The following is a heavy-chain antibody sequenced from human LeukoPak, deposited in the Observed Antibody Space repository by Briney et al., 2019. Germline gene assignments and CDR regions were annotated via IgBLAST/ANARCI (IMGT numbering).Heavy chain of an antibody. V-gene: IGHV3-48*03. CDR3: ARDYGDYGSDY. J-gene: IGHJ4*02. CDR2: ISSSGSTI. Sequence: GGSLRLSCAASGFTFSSYEMNWVRQAPGKGLEWVSYISSSGSTIYYADSVKGRFTISRDNAKNSLYLQMNSLRAEDTAVYYCARDYGDYGSDYWGQGTLVTVSS. CDR1: GFTFSSYE. D-gene: IGHD4-17*01.